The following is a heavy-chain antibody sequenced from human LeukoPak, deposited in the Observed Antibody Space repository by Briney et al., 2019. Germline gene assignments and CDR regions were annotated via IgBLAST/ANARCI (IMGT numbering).Heavy chain of an antibody. CDR2: IYYSGST. D-gene: IGHD5-12*01. CDR3: ARPGGGYDSLYWYFDL. CDR1: GGSISSSSYY. J-gene: IGHJ2*01. V-gene: IGHV4-39*01. Sequence: RTSETLSLTCTVSGGSISSSSYYWGWIRQPPGKGLEWIGSIYYSGSTYYNPSLKSRVTISVDTSKNQFSLKLSSVTAADTAVYYCARPGGGYDSLYWYFDLWGRGTLVTVSS.